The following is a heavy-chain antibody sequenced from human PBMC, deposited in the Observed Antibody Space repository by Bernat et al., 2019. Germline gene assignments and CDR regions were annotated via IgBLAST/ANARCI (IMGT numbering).Heavy chain of an antibody. CDR2: ISSSSSYR. V-gene: IGHV3-21*01. Sequence: EVQLVESGGGLVKPGGSLRLSCAASGFTFSSYSMNWVRQAPGKGLEWVSSISSSSSYRYDADSVKGRFTISRDNAKNSLYLQMNRLRAEDTAVYYCARDRYTLEWLSNPYYYYMDVWGKGTTVTVSS. D-gene: IGHD3-3*01. J-gene: IGHJ6*03. CDR1: GFTFSSYS. CDR3: ARDRYTLEWLSNPYYYYMDV.